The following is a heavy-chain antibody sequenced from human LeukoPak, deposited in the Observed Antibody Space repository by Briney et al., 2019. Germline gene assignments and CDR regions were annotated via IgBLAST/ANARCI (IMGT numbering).Heavy chain of an antibody. Sequence: SETLSLTCTVSGGSISTDYWSWVRQPPGKGLEWIGYIYYSVTSDYNPSLKSRVTMSVDMSTNQISLRLTSVTAADTAVYYCARAVGGDGSGSLWGRGTLVTVSS. CDR1: GGSISTDY. V-gene: IGHV4-59*01. CDR2: IYYSVTS. CDR3: ARAVGGDGSGSL. D-gene: IGHD3-10*01. J-gene: IGHJ4*02.